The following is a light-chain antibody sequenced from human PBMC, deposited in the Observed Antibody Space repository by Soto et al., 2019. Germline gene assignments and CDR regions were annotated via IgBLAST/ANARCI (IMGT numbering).Light chain of an antibody. CDR2: DAT. V-gene: IGKV3-20*01. Sequence: EIVLTQSPGTLSLSPGERATLSCRASQSVNNNHLAWYQQKPGQGPRLLIFDATSKATGVPDRFSGSGSGTDFTLTISRLEPKDFAVYHCQQYGDSPPNTFGQGTKLEIK. J-gene: IGKJ2*01. CDR1: QSVNNNH. CDR3: QQYGDSPPNT.